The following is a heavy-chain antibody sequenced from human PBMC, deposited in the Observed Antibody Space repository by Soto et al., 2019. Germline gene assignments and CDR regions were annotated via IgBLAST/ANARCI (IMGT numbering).Heavy chain of an antibody. CDR3: ARVSGYERSWFDP. Sequence: SETLSLTCTVSGGSISSYYWSWIRQPPGKGLEWIGYIYYSGSTNYNPSLKSRVTISVDTSKNQFSLKLSSVTAADTAVYYCARVSGYERSWFDPWGQGTLVTVSS. D-gene: IGHD6-13*01. CDR2: IYYSGST. CDR1: GGSISSYY. J-gene: IGHJ5*02. V-gene: IGHV4-59*01.